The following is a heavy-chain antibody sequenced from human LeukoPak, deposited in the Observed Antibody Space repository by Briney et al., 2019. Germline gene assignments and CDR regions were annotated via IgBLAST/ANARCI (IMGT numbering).Heavy chain of an antibody. D-gene: IGHD5-18*01. CDR1: GDSRSSSSYC. J-gene: IGHJ4*02. Sequence: SETLSLTCTVSGDSRSSSSYCWGWIRQPPGKGLEWIGSIYYSGSTYYNPSLKSRVTISVDTYKNQFSLKLNSVTAADTAVYYCARQGGTAMARFDYWGQGTLVTVSS. CDR2: IYYSGST. V-gene: IGHV4-39*01. CDR3: ARQGGTAMARFDY.